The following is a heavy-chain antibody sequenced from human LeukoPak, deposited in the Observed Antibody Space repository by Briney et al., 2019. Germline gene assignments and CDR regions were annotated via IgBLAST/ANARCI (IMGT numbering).Heavy chain of an antibody. CDR2: ISASGGDT. CDR1: GFTFSTYA. V-gene: IGHV3-23*01. CDR3: AKADGFTVTTLFDY. Sequence: PGGSLRLSCAASGFTFSTYALSWVRQAPGKGLEWVSGISASGGDTYYADSVKGRSTISRDNSKNTLSLQMNSLRAEDTAVYYCAKADGFTVTTLFDYWGQGTLVTVSS. D-gene: IGHD4-17*01. J-gene: IGHJ4*02.